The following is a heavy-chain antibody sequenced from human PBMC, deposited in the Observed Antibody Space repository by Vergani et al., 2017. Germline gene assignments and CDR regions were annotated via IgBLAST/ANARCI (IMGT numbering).Heavy chain of an antibody. D-gene: IGHD6-19*01. V-gene: IGHV4-59*08. J-gene: IGHJ3*02. Sequence: VQLVESGGGVVQPGRSLRLSCAASGFTFSSYGMHWVRQPPGKGLEWIGYIYYSGSTNYNPSLKSRVTISVDTSKNQFSLKLSSVTAADTAVYYCARLAVATKYPYAFDIWGQGTMVTVSS. CDR3: ARLAVATKYPYAFDI. CDR2: IYYSGST. CDR1: GFTFSSYG.